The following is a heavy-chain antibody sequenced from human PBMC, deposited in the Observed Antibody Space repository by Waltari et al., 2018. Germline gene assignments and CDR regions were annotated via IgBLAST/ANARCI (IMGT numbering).Heavy chain of an antibody. CDR2: IYHSGST. J-gene: IGHJ6*02. Sequence: QVQLQESGPGLVKPSGTLSLTCAVSGGATRSSNWGRWVGWPPGRWLEWIGEIYHSGSTNYNPSLKSRVTISVDKSKNQFSLKLSSVTAADTAVYYCAREGIVVVPAATYYYYYGMDVWGQGTTVTVSS. CDR1: GGATRSSNW. D-gene: IGHD2-2*01. V-gene: IGHV4-4*02. CDR3: AREGIVVVPAATYYYYYGMDV.